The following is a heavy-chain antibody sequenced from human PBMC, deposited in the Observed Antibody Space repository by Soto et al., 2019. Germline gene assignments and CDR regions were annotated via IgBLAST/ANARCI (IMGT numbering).Heavy chain of an antibody. CDR3: AQTPKGSRPSWFDP. Sequence: QITLKETGPPLVKPTQTLTLPCAFSGFTLSTDGVGVGWIRQPPGKALEWLALIYWDDDKRYSPSLKSKLTNTKSTYNNQVVLTTTNMDPVDTASYYCAQTPKGSRPSWFDPWGQGTLVTVSS. D-gene: IGHD6-6*01. J-gene: IGHJ5*02. V-gene: IGHV2-5*02. CDR2: IYWDDDK. CDR1: GFTLSTDGVG.